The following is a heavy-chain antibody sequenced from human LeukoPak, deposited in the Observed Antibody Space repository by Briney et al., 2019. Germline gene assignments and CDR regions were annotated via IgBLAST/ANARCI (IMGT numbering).Heavy chain of an antibody. CDR2: INHSGST. J-gene: IGHJ5*02. D-gene: IGHD3-22*01. V-gene: IGHV4-34*01. Sequence: PSETLSLTCTVSGGSISSYYWSWIRQPPGKGLEWIGEINHSGSTNYNPSLKSRVTISVDTSKNQFSLKLSSVTAADTAVYYCALSGYYYDSSGYASVDPWGQGTLVTVSS. CDR3: ALSGYYYDSSGYASVDP. CDR1: GGSISSYY.